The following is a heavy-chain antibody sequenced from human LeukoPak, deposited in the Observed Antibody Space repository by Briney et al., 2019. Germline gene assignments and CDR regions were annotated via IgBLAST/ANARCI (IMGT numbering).Heavy chain of an antibody. CDR1: GVTVSNKY. CDR3: AVSTGNKDFDD. D-gene: IGHD2-8*02. V-gene: IGHV3-66*02. Sequence: GGSLRLSCAVSGVTVSNKYMSWVRQAPGKGLEWVSVIYSDGTPYNADFVKGRFTISRDKSRNTLHLQMNSLRAEDAALYYCAVSTGNKDFDDWGQGTLVTVS. J-gene: IGHJ4*02. CDR2: IYSDGTP.